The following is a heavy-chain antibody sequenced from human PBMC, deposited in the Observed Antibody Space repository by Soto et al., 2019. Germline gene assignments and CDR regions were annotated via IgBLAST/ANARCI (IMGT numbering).Heavy chain of an antibody. CDR3: ARVERGITIFGVVIPPFDY. D-gene: IGHD3-3*01. CDR1: GFTFSDYY. CDR2: ISSSGVTI. Sequence: QVQLVESGGGLVKPGGSLRLSCAASGFTFSDYYMSWIRQAPGKGLEWVSYISSSGVTIYYADSVKGRFTISRDNTKNALYLQMNSLRAEDTAVYYCARVERGITIFGVVIPPFDYLGQGTLVTVSS. V-gene: IGHV3-11*01. J-gene: IGHJ4*02.